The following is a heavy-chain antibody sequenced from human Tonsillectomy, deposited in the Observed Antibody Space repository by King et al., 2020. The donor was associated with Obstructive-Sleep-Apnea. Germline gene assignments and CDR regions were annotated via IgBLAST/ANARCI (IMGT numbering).Heavy chain of an antibody. CDR1: GDAISSGGHY. J-gene: IGHJ4*02. CDR3: ARTKNSYDTTDEGDH. D-gene: IGHD3-22*01. V-gene: IGHV4-31*03. Sequence: QLQESGPGLVKPSQTLSLTCTVSGDAISSGGHYWSWIRQHPGKGLEWIGYIDFSGSTYYNPSLKSRVTISVDTSKNQFSLNLSSVTVADTAVYYCARTKNSYDTTDEGDHWGQGTLVTVSS. CDR2: IDFSGST.